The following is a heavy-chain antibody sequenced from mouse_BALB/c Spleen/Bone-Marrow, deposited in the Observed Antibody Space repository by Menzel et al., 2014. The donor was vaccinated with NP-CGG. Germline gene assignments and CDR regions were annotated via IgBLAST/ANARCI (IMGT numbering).Heavy chain of an antibody. J-gene: IGHJ1*01. V-gene: IGHV1S137*01. CDR3: ARETLLRSGYFDV. Sequence: VQLQQSGAELVRPGVSVKISCKGSGYTFTDYAMHWVKRSHAKSLEWIGVISTYYGDASYNQKSKGKATMTVDKSSSTAYMELARLTSEDSAIYYCARETLLRSGYFDVWGAGTTVTVSS. CDR2: ISTYYGDA. CDR1: GYTFTDYA. D-gene: IGHD1-2*01.